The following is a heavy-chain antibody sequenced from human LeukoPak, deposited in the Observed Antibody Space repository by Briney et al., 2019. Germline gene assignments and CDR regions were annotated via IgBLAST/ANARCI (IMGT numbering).Heavy chain of an antibody. Sequence: GGSLRLSCAASGFTFSSYAMSWVRQAPGKGLEWVSTISGSGGSTYYADSVKGRFTISRGNSKNTLYLQMNSLRAEDTAVYYCAKDRGSYYYDSGVPYWGQGTLVTVSS. CDR3: AKDRGSYYYDSGVPY. D-gene: IGHD3-22*01. V-gene: IGHV3-23*01. CDR1: GFTFSSYA. CDR2: ISGSGGST. J-gene: IGHJ4*02.